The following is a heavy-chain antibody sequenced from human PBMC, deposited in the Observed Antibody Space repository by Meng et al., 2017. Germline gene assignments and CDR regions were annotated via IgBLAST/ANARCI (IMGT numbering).Heavy chain of an antibody. CDR2: IIPIFGTA. Sequence: QGRLVQPGAEGKKPGSSVKVSCKASGGTFSSYAISWVRQAPGQGLEWMGGIIPIFGTANYAQKFQGRVTITADKSTSTAYMELSSLRSEDTAVYYCARGVGYGGNSLYFDYWGQGTLVTVSS. D-gene: IGHD4-23*01. CDR1: GGTFSSYA. V-gene: IGHV1-69*06. J-gene: IGHJ4*02. CDR3: ARGVGYGGNSLYFDY.